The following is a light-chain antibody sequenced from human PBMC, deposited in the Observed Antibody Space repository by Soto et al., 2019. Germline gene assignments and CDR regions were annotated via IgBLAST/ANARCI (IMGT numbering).Light chain of an antibody. CDR3: QQANSFPPYT. Sequence: DLQMTQSPSSVSASVGDRVTITCRASQGISSWVAWYQQKPGKAPKLLIYAESSLPSGVPTRFSGSGSGTDFTLTISSLQPEDFATYYCQQANSFPPYTFGQGTKLEIK. J-gene: IGKJ2*01. CDR2: AES. CDR1: QGISSW. V-gene: IGKV1-12*01.